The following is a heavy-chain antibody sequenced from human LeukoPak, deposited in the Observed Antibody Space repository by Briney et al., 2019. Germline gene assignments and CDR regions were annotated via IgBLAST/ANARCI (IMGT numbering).Heavy chain of an antibody. CDR3: VKFRGIQHYNYHMDV. Sequence: GGSLRLSRAASGFTLSSYVMSWVRQAPGKGPEWGSGLTGSGGNTYYADSVKGRFTISRDNSKNTLSLQMNSLRAEDAAVYYCVKFRGIQHYNYHMDVWGKGTTVTISS. J-gene: IGHJ6*03. D-gene: IGHD3-10*01. V-gene: IGHV3-23*01. CDR2: LTGSGGNT. CDR1: GFTLSSYV.